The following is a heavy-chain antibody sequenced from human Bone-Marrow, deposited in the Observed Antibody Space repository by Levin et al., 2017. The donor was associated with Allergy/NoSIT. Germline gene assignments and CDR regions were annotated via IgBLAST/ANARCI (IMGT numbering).Heavy chain of an antibody. Sequence: GGSLRLSCAGSGFTFSAYSMTLVRQAPGKGLEWVSYISSGSPIHYADSVKGRFTISRDNAKNSLYLQMNNLRAEDTAVYYCARVSYDSGSFFDLDHWGQGTLVTVSS. D-gene: IGHD3-10*01. CDR3: ARVSYDSGSFFDLDH. CDR2: ISSGSPI. J-gene: IGHJ4*02. CDR1: GFTFSAYS. V-gene: IGHV3-48*01.